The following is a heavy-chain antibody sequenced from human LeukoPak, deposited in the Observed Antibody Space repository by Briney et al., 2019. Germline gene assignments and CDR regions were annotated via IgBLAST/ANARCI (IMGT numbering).Heavy chain of an antibody. J-gene: IGHJ4*02. V-gene: IGHV3-66*01. D-gene: IGHD4-17*01. CDR1: GFTFSDYY. CDR2: IYSGGST. CDR3: ATRPSGDYPYFDY. Sequence: GGSLRLSCAASGFTFSDYYMNWVRQAPGKGLEWVSVIYSGGSTNYADSVRGRFTISRDSSRNTLYLQMNSLRAEDTAVYYCATRPSGDYPYFDYWGQGTLVTVSS.